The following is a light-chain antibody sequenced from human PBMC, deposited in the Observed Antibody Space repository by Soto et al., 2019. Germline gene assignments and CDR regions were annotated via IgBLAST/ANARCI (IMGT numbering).Light chain of an antibody. J-gene: IGKJ1*01. CDR2: DAS. CDR3: QQYNSYSWT. V-gene: IGKV1-5*01. CDR1: QSLSSW. Sequence: DIQMTQSPSTLSASVGARVTITCRASQSLSSWLAWYQQKPGKAPKLLIYDASSLESGVPSRFSGSGSGTEFTLTIGSLQPDDFATYYCQQYNSYSWTFGQGTKVEVK.